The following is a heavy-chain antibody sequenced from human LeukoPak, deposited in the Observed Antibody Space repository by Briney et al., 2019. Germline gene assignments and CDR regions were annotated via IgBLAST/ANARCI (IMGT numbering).Heavy chain of an antibody. J-gene: IGHJ4*02. V-gene: IGHV3-7*01. CDR1: GFTFSSYW. Sequence: GGSLRLSCAASGFTFSSYWMSWVRQAPGKGLEWVANIKQDGSEKYYVDSVKGRFTISRDNAKNSLYLQMNSLRAEDTVVYYCARAGERGYSYGLYYFDYWGQGTLVTVSS. D-gene: IGHD5-18*01. CDR3: ARAGERGYSYGLYYFDY. CDR2: IKQDGSEK.